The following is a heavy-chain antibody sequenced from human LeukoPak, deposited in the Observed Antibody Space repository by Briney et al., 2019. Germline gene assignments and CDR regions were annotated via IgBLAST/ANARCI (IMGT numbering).Heavy chain of an antibody. J-gene: IGHJ5*02. CDR1: GYTFSSNH. Sequence: ASVKVSCKASGYTFSSNHIHWVRQAPGQGLEWMGIINPSGGSATHAQKFQGRVTMTSDTSISTAYMELSRLRSDDTAVYYCARGSWAGDTAFDPWGQGTLVTVSS. D-gene: IGHD2-21*02. V-gene: IGHV1-46*01. CDR2: INPSGGSA. CDR3: ARGSWAGDTAFDP.